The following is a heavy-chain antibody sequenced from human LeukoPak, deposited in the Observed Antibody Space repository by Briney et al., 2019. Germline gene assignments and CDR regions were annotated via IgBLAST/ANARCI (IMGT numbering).Heavy chain of an antibody. CDR2: ISSSSYI. CDR3: ARGLSFWSGYYYYYYMDV. CDR1: GFTFSSYS. J-gene: IGHJ6*03. Sequence: PGGSLRLSCAASGFTFSSYSMNWVRQAPGKGLEWVSSISSSSYIYYADSVKGRFTISRDNAKNSLYLQMNSLRAEDTAVYYCARGLSFWSGYYYYYYMDVWGKGTTVTVSS. V-gene: IGHV3-21*01. D-gene: IGHD3-3*01.